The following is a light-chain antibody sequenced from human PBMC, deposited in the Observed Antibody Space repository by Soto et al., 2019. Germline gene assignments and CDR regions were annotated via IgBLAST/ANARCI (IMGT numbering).Light chain of an antibody. V-gene: IGKV3-20*01. CDR2: GAS. CDR3: QQYGSSSWT. CDR1: QSISSSY. J-gene: IGKJ1*01. Sequence: EIALTQSPGTLSLSPGKRATLSCRASQSISSSYLAWYQQRPGQAPRLLIYGASSRATGIPDRFSGSGSGTEFTLTISRLEPEDFAMYYCQQYGSSSWTFGQGTKVEIK.